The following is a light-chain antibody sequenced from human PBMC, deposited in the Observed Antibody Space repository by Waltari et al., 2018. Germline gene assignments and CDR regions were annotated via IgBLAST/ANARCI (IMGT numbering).Light chain of an antibody. CDR2: GAS. Sequence: ELVMMQSPATLPVFTGARATLSCRGSQSIRSNLAGYQHKPGQAPRLLIYGASTRATGIPARFSGSGSGTEFTLTISSLQSEDFAVYFCQQYDNWLGTFGQGTKVEIK. V-gene: IGKV3-15*01. CDR1: QSIRSN. J-gene: IGKJ1*01. CDR3: QQYDNWLGT.